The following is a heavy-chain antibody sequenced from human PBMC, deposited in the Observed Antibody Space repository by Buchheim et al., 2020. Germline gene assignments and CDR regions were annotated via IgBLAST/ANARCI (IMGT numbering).Heavy chain of an antibody. Sequence: QVQLVQSGAEVKKPGSSVKVSCKASGGTFSSYAISWVRQAPGQGLEWMGRIIPILGIANYAQKFQGRVTITADNSTSTAYLERSSLRSEDTAVYYCARDWCRSTSCYTHYGMDVWGQGTT. CDR3: ARDWCRSTSCYTHYGMDV. J-gene: IGHJ6*02. CDR2: IIPILGIA. CDR1: GGTFSSYA. V-gene: IGHV1-69*04. D-gene: IGHD2-2*02.